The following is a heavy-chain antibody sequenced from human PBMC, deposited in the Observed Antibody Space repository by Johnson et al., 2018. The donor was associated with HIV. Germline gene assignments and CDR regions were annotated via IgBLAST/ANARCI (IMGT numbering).Heavy chain of an antibody. CDR3: AREAQTHAFDI. CDR1: GFTFSSYW. J-gene: IGHJ3*02. CDR2: IKQDGSEK. Sequence: MLLVESGGGLVQPGGSLRLSCAASGFTFSSYWRSWVRQAPGKGLEWVANIKQDGSEKYYVDSVKGRFTISRDNAKNSLYLQMNSLRAEDTAVYYCAREAQTHAFDIWGQGTMVT. D-gene: IGHD4-23*01. V-gene: IGHV3-7*05.